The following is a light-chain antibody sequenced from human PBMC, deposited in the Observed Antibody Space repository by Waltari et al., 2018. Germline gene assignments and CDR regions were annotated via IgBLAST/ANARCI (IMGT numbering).Light chain of an antibody. CDR3: QQYGTLPRT. V-gene: IGKV3-20*01. J-gene: IGKJ1*01. Sequence: ELVLTQSPGTLSLSPGERATLSCRASQTLSSNSLAWYQQKPGQAPRLILYGSFNRATGIPDRFSGSGSGTDFTLTIIRLEPEDFAVYYCQQYGTLPRTFGQGTKVELK. CDR2: GSF. CDR1: QTLSSNS.